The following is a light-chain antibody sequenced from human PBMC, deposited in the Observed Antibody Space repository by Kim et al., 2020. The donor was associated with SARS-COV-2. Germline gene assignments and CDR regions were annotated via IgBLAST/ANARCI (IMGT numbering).Light chain of an antibody. CDR2: KAS. Sequence: DIQMIQSPSTLSASVGDRVTITCRASQSLSTWLAWYQQKPGKAPRLLIYKASSLESGVPSRFSGSGSATEFTLTISSLQPDDFATYYCQQYNSYPVTFGQGTKVDIK. J-gene: IGKJ1*01. CDR3: QQYNSYPVT. V-gene: IGKV1-5*03. CDR1: QSLSTW.